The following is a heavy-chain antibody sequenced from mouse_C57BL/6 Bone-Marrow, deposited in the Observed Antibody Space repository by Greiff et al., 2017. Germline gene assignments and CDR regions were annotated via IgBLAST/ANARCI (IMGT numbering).Heavy chain of an antibody. CDR1: GFNIKDYY. D-gene: IGHD1-1*01. V-gene: IGHV14-2*01. CDR2: IDPEDGET. CDR3: TSSLIFYGTNY. Sequence: EVQRVESGAELVKPGASVKLSCTASGFNIKDYYIHWVKQRTEQGLEWIGRIDPEDGETKYAPKFQDKATITADTSSNTAYLQLSSLTSEYTAVYYCTSSLIFYGTNYWGQGTTLTVSS. J-gene: IGHJ2*01.